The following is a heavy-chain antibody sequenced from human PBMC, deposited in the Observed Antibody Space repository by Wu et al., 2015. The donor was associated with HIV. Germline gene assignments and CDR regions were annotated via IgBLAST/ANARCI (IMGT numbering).Heavy chain of an antibody. CDR1: GGTFRSYA. Sequence: QVQLVQSGADVKKPGSSVKVSCKASGGTFRSYAISWVRQAPGQGLEWMGRIIPIFGTANYAQKFQGRVTMTRDTSISTAYMELSRLRSDDTAVYYCAREFQGYDRSGSYKYFDPWGQGTLVTVSS. J-gene: IGHJ5*02. CDR3: AREFQGYDRSGSYKYFDP. D-gene: IGHD3-22*01. V-gene: IGHV1-69*05. CDR2: IIPIFGTA.